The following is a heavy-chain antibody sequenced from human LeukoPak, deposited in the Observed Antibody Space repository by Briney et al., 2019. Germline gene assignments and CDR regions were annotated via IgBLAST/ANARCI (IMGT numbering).Heavy chain of an antibody. CDR3: ARRYYY. J-gene: IGHJ4*02. Sequence: GGSLRLSCAASGFTFSNYWMSWVRQAPGKGLEWVANIMQDGSEKYYVDSVKGRLTISRDNAKNSLYLQMNSLRAEDTAVYYCARRYYYWGQGTLVTVSS. CDR2: IMQDGSEK. D-gene: IGHD1-14*01. V-gene: IGHV3-7*01. CDR1: GFTFSNYW.